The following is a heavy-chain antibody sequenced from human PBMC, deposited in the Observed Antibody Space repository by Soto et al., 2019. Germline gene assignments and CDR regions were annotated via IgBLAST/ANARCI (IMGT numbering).Heavy chain of an antibody. D-gene: IGHD2-2*02. CDR1: GVTFDDYA. J-gene: IGHJ6*02. CDR2: ISCNSGSI. Sequence: SLRVSWAAAGVTFDDYARHWVRQAPGKGMEWVSGISCNSGSIGYADSVKCRFTISRDNAKNSLYLQMNSLRAEDTALYYCAKDLGYCSSTSSYTALSDCYSYGLDVWGQGTTVTVSS. CDR3: AKDLGYCSSTSSYTALSDCYSYGLDV. V-gene: IGHV3-9*01.